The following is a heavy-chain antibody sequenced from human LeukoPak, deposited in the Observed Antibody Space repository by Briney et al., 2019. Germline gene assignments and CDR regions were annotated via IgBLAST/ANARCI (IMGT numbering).Heavy chain of an antibody. CDR1: GFTVSDYY. Sequence: GGSLRLSCAASGFTVSDYYMSWIRQAPGKGLEWVSYISSSSSYTNYADSVKGRFTISRDNAKNSLYLQMNSLRAEDTAVYYCARNFQERYCSSTSCLNWFDPWGQGTLVTVSS. D-gene: IGHD2-2*01. CDR2: ISSSSSYT. V-gene: IGHV3-11*03. J-gene: IGHJ5*02. CDR3: ARNFQERYCSSTSCLNWFDP.